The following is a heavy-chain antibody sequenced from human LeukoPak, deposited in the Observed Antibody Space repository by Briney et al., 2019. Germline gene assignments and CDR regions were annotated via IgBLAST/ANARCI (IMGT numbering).Heavy chain of an antibody. CDR2: MNPNSGNT. CDR3: ARGLRYCSSTSCYGAVWGYYYYGMDV. CDR1: GYTFTSYD. V-gene: IGHV1-8*01. Sequence: APVTVSCKASGYTFTSYDINWVRQATGQGLEWMGWMNPNSGNTGYAQKFQGRVTMTRNTSISTAYMELSSLRSEDTAVYYCARGLRYCSSTSCYGAVWGYYYYGMDVWGQGTTVTVSS. D-gene: IGHD2-2*01. J-gene: IGHJ6*02.